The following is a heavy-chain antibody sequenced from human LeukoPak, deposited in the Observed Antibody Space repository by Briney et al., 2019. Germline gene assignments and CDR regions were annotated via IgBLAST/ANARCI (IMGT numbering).Heavy chain of an antibody. CDR2: ISGSGGST. CDR3: AKSYPRSCSGGSCYAGGYYFDY. CDR1: GFTFSDYY. Sequence: AGGSLRLSCAASGFTFSDYYMSWIRQAPGKGLEWVSAISGSGGSTYYADSVKGRFTISRDNSKNTLYLQMNSLRAEDTAVYYCAKSYPRSCSGGSCYAGGYYFDYWGQGTLVTVSS. J-gene: IGHJ4*02. D-gene: IGHD2-15*01. V-gene: IGHV3-23*01.